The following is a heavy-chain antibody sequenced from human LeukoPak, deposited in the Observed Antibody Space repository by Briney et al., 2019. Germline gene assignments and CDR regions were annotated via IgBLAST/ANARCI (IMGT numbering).Heavy chain of an antibody. CDR3: ARDVSITGTTGYYYYMDV. V-gene: IGHV3-74*01. J-gene: IGHJ6*03. CDR1: GFTFSSYW. D-gene: IGHD1-7*01. CDR2: INSDGSST. Sequence: GGSLRLSCAASGFTFSSYWMHWVRQAPGKGLVWVSRINSDGSSTSYADSVKGRFTISRDNAKNSLYLQMNSLRAEDTAVYYCARDVSITGTTGYYYYMDVWGKGTTVTVSS.